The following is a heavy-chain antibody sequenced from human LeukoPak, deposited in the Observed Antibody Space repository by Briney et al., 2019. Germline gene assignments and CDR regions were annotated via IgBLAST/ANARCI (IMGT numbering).Heavy chain of an antibody. D-gene: IGHD2-21*02. Sequence: PSETLSPTCTVSGGSINSYYWSWIRQPPGKGLEWIGYISYSGSTNYNPSLKSRVTISLATSKNQFFLKLNSVTAADTALYYCARGTAVWGQGTLVTVSS. J-gene: IGHJ4*02. CDR3: ARGTAV. CDR2: ISYSGST. V-gene: IGHV4-59*01. CDR1: GGSINSYY.